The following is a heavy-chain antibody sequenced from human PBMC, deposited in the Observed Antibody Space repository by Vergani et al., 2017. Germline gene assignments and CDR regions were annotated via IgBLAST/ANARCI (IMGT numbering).Heavy chain of an antibody. D-gene: IGHD3-10*01. CDR2: IYSTGST. CDR1: GDSISSGVYY. V-gene: IGHV4-31*03. CDR3: GRVADFYGLGSRLLDL. J-gene: IGHJ5*02. Sequence: QVQLQESGPGLVKPSQTLSLTCSVSGDSISSGVYYWNWIRQHPGKGLEWIGYIYSTGSTNHNPSLRRRINMSVDTSKNQFSLKLNSVTAADTAMYYCGRVADFYGLGSRLLDLGGQGILVTVSS.